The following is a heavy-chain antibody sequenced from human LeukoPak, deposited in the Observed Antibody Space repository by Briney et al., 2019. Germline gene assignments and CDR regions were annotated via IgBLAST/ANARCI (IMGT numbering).Heavy chain of an antibody. CDR2: IHYSGST. CDR1: GGSISSGGYY. D-gene: IGHD3-10*01. CDR3: VSYGSGSYYADY. Sequence: TLSHTCTVPGGSISSGGYYWSCIRQHPGEGLEWIGYIHYSGSTYYNPSLKSRVTTAVDTSKNQFSLKLSSVTAADTAVYYCVSYGSGSYYADYWCQGTLVIVSS. V-gene: IGHV4-31*02. J-gene: IGHJ4*02.